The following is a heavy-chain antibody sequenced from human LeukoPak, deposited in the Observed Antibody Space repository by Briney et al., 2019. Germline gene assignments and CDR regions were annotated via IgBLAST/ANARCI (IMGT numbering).Heavy chain of an antibody. V-gene: IGHV1-69*01. J-gene: IGHJ1*01. CDR2: MFPMFASA. CDR3: ARSRYRLEYFQH. Sequence: GASVKVSCKASGGTFSSFALNWVRQAPGQGLEWMGGMFPMFASAKYAPKFQGRVTITADESTSTAYMELSSLRSEDTAVYYCARSRYRLEYFQHWGQGTLVTVSS. CDR1: GGTFSSFA. D-gene: IGHD4-11*01.